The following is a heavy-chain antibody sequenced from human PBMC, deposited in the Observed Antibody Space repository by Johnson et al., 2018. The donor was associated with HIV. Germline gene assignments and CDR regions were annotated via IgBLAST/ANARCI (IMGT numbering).Heavy chain of an antibody. CDR3: ARDRSSGWYGRVDAFDI. CDR2: ISYDGSNK. D-gene: IGHD6-19*01. V-gene: IGHV3-30-3*01. J-gene: IGHJ3*02. Sequence: QVQLVESGGGVVQPGRSLRLSCSASGFTFSSYAMPWVRQAPGKGLEWVAVISYDGSNKYYADSVKGRFTISRDNSKNTLYLQMNSLRAEDTAVYYCARDRSSGWYGRVDAFDIWGQGTMVTVSS. CDR1: GFTFSSYA.